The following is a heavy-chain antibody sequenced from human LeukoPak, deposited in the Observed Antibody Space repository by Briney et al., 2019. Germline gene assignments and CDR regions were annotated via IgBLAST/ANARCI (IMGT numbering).Heavy chain of an antibody. V-gene: IGHV1-69*13. CDR2: IIPIFGTA. CDR3: ACHDSSRGSEY. Sequence: ASVKVSCKASGYNFTSYGISWVRQAPGQGLEWMGGIIPIFGTADYAQKFQGRVTITADESTSTAYMELSSLRSEDTAVYYCACHDSSRGSEYWGQGTLVTVSS. J-gene: IGHJ4*02. D-gene: IGHD3-22*01. CDR1: GYNFTSYG.